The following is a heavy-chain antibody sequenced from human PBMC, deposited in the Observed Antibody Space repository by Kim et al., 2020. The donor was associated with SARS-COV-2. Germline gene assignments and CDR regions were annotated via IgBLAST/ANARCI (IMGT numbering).Heavy chain of an antibody. CDR3: ARAYSGSYYSWFDP. D-gene: IGHD1-26*01. V-gene: IGHV3-30*04. Sequence: GGSLRLSCAASGFTFSSYAMHWVRQAPDKGLEWVAVISYDGSNKYYADSVKGRFTISRDNSKNTLYLQMNSLRAEDTAVYYCARAYSGSYYSWFDPWGQGTLVTVSS. J-gene: IGHJ5*02. CDR2: ISYDGSNK. CDR1: GFTFSSYA.